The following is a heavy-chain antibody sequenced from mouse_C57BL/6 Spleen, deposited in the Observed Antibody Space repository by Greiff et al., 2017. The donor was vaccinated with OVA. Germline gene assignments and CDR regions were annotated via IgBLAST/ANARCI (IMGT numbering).Heavy chain of an antibody. Sequence: EVKLMESGGGLVQPGGSMKLSCVASGFTFSNYWMNWVRQSPEKGLEWVAQIRLKSDNYATHYAESVKGRFTISRDDSKSSVYLQMNNLRAEDTGIYYCTSIYYYGIPFAYWGQGTLVTVSA. D-gene: IGHD1-1*01. J-gene: IGHJ3*01. V-gene: IGHV6-3*01. CDR1: GFTFSNYW. CDR3: TSIYYYGIPFAY. CDR2: IRLKSDNYAT.